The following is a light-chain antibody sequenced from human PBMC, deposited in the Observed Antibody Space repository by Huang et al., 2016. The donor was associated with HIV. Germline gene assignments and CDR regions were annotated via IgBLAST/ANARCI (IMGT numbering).Light chain of an antibody. V-gene: IGKV2-28*01. Sequence: DIVMTQSPLSLPVTPGEPASISCRSSQSLLQSNGYNYLDWYLQKPGQSPQLLIYLGSNPASGVPDRFSGSGSGTAFTLKISRVEAEDFGVYYCMQTLQTPLTFGGGTKVEIK. CDR3: MQTLQTPLT. J-gene: IGKJ4*01. CDR1: QSLLQSNGYNY. CDR2: LGS.